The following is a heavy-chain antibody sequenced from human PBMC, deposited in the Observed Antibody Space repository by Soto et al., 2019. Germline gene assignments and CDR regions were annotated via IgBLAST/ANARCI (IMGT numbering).Heavy chain of an antibody. CDR2: IDWDDDK. CDR1: GFSLSTSGMC. CDR3: ARIIQGYCSGGSCYHEPYYYYYGMDV. D-gene: IGHD2-15*01. V-gene: IGHV2-70*01. J-gene: IGHJ6*02. Sequence: SGPTLVNPTHTLTLTCTFSGFSLSTSGMCVSWIRQPPGKALEWLALIDWDDDKYYSTSLKTRLTISKDTSKNQVVLTMTNMDPVDTATYYCARIIQGYCSGGSCYHEPYYYYYGMDVWGQGTTVTVSS.